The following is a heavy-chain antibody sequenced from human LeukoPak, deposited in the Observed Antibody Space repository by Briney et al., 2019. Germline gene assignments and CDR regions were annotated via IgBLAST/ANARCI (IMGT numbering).Heavy chain of an antibody. CDR3: AKTAGDVLRFLEWLSPTNYYYYYTDV. D-gene: IGHD3-3*01. CDR2: ISGSGGST. CDR1: GFTFSSYA. Sequence: GGSLRLSCAASGFTFSSYAMSWVRQAPGKGLEWVSAISGSGGSTYYADSVKGRFTISRDNSKNTLYLQMNSLGAEDTAVYYCAKTAGDVLRFLEWLSPTNYYYYYTDVWGKGTTVTVSS. V-gene: IGHV3-23*01. J-gene: IGHJ6*03.